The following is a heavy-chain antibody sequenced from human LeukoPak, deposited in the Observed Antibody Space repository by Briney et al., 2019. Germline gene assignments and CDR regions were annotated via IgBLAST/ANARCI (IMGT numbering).Heavy chain of an antibody. D-gene: IGHD3-10*01. Sequence: SETLSLTCTVSGGSISSYYWSWIRQPPGKGLEWIGYIYYSGSTNYNPFLKSRVTISVDTSKNQFSLKLSSVTAADTAVYYCARGGWAVRGITAGRLDYWGQGTLVTVSS. CDR1: GGSISSYY. J-gene: IGHJ4*02. CDR2: IYYSGST. CDR3: ARGGWAVRGITAGRLDY. V-gene: IGHV4-59*01.